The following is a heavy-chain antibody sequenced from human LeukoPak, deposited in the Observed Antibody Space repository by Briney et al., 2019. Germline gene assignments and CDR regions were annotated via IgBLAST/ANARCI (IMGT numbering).Heavy chain of an antibody. CDR1: GFTFSNYL. D-gene: IGHD3-9*01. CDR2: VDSDGTST. J-gene: IGHJ4*02. Sequence: GGSLRLSCAASGFTFSNYLMHWVRQAPGKGLVWVSRVDSDGTSTYYADSVKGRFTISRDNSKNTLYLQMDSLRAEDTAIYYCARDGDDILTGYFDLWGQGTLVTVSS. V-gene: IGHV3-74*01. CDR3: ARDGDDILTGYFDL.